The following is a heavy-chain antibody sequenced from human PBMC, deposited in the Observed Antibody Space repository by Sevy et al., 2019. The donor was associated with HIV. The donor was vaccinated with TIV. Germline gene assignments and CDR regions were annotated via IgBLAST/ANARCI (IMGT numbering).Heavy chain of an antibody. Sequence: SETLSLTCTVSGVSISSYYYNWIRQPPGKGLEWIGYIYYSGSTSYNPSLKSRVPVSLDTSKNQFSLKLNSVTAADTAVYYCARGGGSTDYGMDVWGQGTTVTVSS. CDR3: ARGGGSTDYGMDV. J-gene: IGHJ6*02. D-gene: IGHD1-26*01. CDR1: GVSISSYY. V-gene: IGHV4-59*01. CDR2: IYYSGST.